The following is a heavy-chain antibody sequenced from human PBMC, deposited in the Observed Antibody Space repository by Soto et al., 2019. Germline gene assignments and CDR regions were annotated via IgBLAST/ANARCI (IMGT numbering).Heavy chain of an antibody. V-gene: IGHV3-49*04. J-gene: IGHJ4*02. CDR3: TRDSGIVEAVDY. CDR2: IRSKAYGGTT. D-gene: IGHD1-26*01. CDR1: GFTFGDYA. Sequence: SLRLSCTASGFTFGDYAMSWVRQAPGKGLEWVGFIRSKAYGGTTEYAASVKGRFTISRDDSKSIAYLQMNSLKTEDTAVYYCTRDSGIVEAVDYWGQGTMVTVYS.